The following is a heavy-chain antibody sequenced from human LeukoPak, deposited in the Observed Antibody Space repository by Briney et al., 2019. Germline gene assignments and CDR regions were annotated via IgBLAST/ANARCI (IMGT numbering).Heavy chain of an antibody. CDR1: GGSFSGYY. J-gene: IGHJ5*02. V-gene: IGHV4-34*01. Sequence: PSETLSLTCAVYGGSFSGYYWSWIRQPPGKGLEWIGEINHSGSTNYNPSLKSRVTMSVDTSKNQFSLKLSSVTAADTAVYYCARLRDWFDPWGQGTLVTVSS. CDR2: INHSGST. CDR3: ARLRDWFDP.